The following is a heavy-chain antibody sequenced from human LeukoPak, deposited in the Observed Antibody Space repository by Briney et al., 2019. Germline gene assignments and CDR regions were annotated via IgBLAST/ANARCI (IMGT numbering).Heavy chain of an antibody. Sequence: PGGSLRLSCAASRFTFSSYSMNWVRQAPGKGLEWIGSIYYHENTYYNSSLKSRVTISVDTSKNQFSLKLNSVTAADTAVYFCARRAYSAAYWKHFDYWGQGTLVTVSS. V-gene: IGHV4-39*01. CDR2: IYYHENT. CDR3: ARRAYSAAYWKHFDY. CDR1: RFTFSSYSMN. D-gene: IGHD1-1*01. J-gene: IGHJ4*02.